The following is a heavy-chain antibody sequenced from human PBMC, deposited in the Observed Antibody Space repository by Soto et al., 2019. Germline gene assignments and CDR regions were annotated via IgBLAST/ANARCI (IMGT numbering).Heavy chain of an antibody. V-gene: IGHV3-72*01. D-gene: IGHD3-10*01. CDR2: TRNKANSYTT. CDR3: ARDRGKWLGEFDY. CDR1: GFTFSDHY. Sequence: EVQLVESGGGLVQPGGSLRLSCAASGFTFSDHYMDWVRQAPGKGLEWVGRTRNKANSYTTEYAASVKGRFTISRDDSKNSLYLQMNSLKTEDTAVYYCARDRGKWLGEFDYWGQGTLVTVSS. J-gene: IGHJ4*02.